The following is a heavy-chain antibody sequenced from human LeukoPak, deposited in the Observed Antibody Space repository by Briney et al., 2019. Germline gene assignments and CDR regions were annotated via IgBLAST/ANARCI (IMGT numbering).Heavy chain of an antibody. V-gene: IGHV4-39*01. CDR1: GGSISSSSYY. D-gene: IGHD1-26*01. CDR2: IYYSGST. J-gene: IGHJ4*02. CDR3: ASGPLVGAMRTFDY. Sequence: PSETLSLTCTVSGGSISSSSYYLGWIRQPPGKGLEWIGSIYYSGSTYYNPSLKSRVTISVDTSKNQFSLKLSSVTAADTAVYYCASGPLVGAMRTFDYWGQGTLVTVSS.